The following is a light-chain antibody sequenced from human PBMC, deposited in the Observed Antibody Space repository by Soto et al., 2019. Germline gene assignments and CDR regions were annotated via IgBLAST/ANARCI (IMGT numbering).Light chain of an antibody. CDR3: AAWDDSLNGAV. V-gene: IGLV1-36*01. CDR2: YDD. J-gene: IGLJ7*01. CDR1: SSNIGNNA. Sequence: QSVLTQPPSEAEAPRQRVTISCSGSSSNIGNNAVNWYQQLPGKAPKLLIYYDDLLPSGVSDRFSGSKSGTSASLAISGLQSEDEDDYYCAAWDDSLNGAVFGGGTQLTVL.